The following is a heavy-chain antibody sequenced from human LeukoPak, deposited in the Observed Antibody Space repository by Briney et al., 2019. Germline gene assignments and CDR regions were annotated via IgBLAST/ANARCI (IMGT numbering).Heavy chain of an antibody. CDR3: AKQMGATTGTFDY. D-gene: IGHD1-26*01. V-gene: IGHV3-30*18. CDR1: GFTFSSYG. CDR2: ISYDGSNK. J-gene: IGHJ4*02. Sequence: GRSLRLSCAASGFTFSSYGMHWVRQAPGKGLEWVAVISYDGSNKYYADSVKGRFTISRDNSKNTLYVQMNSLRAEDTAVYYCAKQMGATTGTFDYWGQGTLVTVSS.